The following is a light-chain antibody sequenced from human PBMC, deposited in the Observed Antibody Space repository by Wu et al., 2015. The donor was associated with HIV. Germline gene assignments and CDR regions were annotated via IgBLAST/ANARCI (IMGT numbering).Light chain of an antibody. V-gene: IGKV3-11*01. CDR3: QQYTDWPLT. J-gene: IGKJ4*01. CDR2: DAS. CDR1: QSVSGY. Sequence: EIVLTQSPATLSLSPGERATPSCRASQSVSGYLAWYQQKPGQTPRLLIHDASNRATGIPARFSGSGSGTDFTLTISSLEPEDFASFYXQQYTDWPLTFGGGTKVEIK.